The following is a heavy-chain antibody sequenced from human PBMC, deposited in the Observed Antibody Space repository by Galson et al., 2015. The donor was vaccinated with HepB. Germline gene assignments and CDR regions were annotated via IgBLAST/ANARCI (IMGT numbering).Heavy chain of an antibody. CDR2: ISATSSTI. Sequence: SLRLSCAASGFTFGSYNMNWVRQAPGKGLECISYISATSSTIFYADSVKGRFTVSRDNAKNSLYLEMNGLRAEDTAVYYCARDGAAIFGVGSWFDPWGQGTLVTFTS. CDR3: ARDGAAIFGVGSWFDP. D-gene: IGHD3-3*01. V-gene: IGHV3-48*01. J-gene: IGHJ5*02. CDR1: GFTFGSYN.